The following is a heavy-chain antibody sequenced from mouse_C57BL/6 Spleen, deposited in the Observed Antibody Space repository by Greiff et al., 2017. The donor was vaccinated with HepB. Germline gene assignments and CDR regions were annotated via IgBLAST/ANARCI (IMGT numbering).Heavy chain of an antibody. CDR1: GYTFTSYW. CDR2: IHPNSGST. V-gene: IGHV1-64*01. CDR3: ARDLYDYAFAY. Sequence: QVQLQQPGAELVKPGASVKLSCKASGYTFTSYWMHWVKQRPGQGLEWIGMIHPNSGSTNYNEKFKSKATLTVDKSSSTAYMQLSSLTSEDSAVYYCARDLYDYAFAYWGQGTLVTGAA. J-gene: IGHJ3*01. D-gene: IGHD2-4*01.